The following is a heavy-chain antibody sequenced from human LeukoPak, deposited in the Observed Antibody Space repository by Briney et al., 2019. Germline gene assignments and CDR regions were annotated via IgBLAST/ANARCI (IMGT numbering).Heavy chain of an antibody. CDR1: GYTFTSYG. V-gene: IGHV1-18*01. J-gene: IGHJ4*02. D-gene: IGHD2-2*01. CDR2: ISAYNGNT. CDR3: AILLGYCSGTSCYAMVDY. Sequence: ASVKVSCKASGYTFTSYGISWVRQAPGQGLEWMGWISAYNGNTNYAQKLQGRVTMTTDTSTSTAYMELRSLRSDDTAVYYCAILLGYCSGTSCYAMVDYWGQGTLVTVSS.